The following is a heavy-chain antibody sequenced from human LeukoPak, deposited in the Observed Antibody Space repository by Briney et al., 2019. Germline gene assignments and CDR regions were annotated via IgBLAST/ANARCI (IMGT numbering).Heavy chain of an antibody. D-gene: IGHD1-26*01. CDR3: AKDEKGGSTPIYFDY. CDR1: GFTFSSYA. Sequence: PGGSLRLSCAASGFTFSSYAMSWVRQAPGKGLEWVSAISGSGGSTYYADSVKGRFTISRDNSKNTLYLQMNSLRAEDTAVYYCAKDEKGGSTPIYFDYWGQGTLVTVSS. V-gene: IGHV3-23*01. J-gene: IGHJ4*02. CDR2: ISGSGGST.